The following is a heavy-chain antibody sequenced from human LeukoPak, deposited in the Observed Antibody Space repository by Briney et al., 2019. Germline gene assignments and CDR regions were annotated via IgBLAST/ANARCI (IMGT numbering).Heavy chain of an antibody. V-gene: IGHV1-18*01. D-gene: IGHD6-19*01. CDR3: ASYSSGWSPFDY. Sequence: ASVKVSCKASGYTFTSYGIGLVRQAPGQGLEWMGWISAYNGNTNYAQKLQGRVTMTTDTSTSTAYMELRSLRSDDTAVYYCASYSSGWSPFDYWGQGTLVTVSS. CDR1: GYTFTSYG. CDR2: ISAYNGNT. J-gene: IGHJ4*02.